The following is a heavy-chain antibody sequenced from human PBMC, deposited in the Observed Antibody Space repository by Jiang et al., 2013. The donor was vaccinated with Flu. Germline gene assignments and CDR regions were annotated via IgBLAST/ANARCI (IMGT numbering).Heavy chain of an antibody. V-gene: IGHV4-39*01. D-gene: IGHD2-2*01. CDR1: GGSISSSSYY. CDR2: IYYSGST. Sequence: PGLVKPSETLSLTCTVSGGSISSSSYYWGWIRQPPGKGLEWIGSIYYSGSTYYNPSLKSRVTISVDTSKNQFSLKLSSVTAADTAVYYCARLPVKYCSSTSCFYFDYWGQGTLVTVSS. CDR3: ARLPVKYCSSTSCFYFDY. J-gene: IGHJ4*02.